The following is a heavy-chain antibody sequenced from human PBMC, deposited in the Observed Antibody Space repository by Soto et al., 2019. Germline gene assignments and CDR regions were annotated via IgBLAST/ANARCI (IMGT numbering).Heavy chain of an antibody. CDR3: ARDLYYSSGRYFDHDAFDI. Sequence: ASVKVSCKASGYNFTSYGISWVRQAPGQGLEWMGWISPHNDRTKYARRFQDRVTMTTETPTSTVYMELGSLRSDDTAVYYCARDLYYSSGRYFDHDAFDIWGQGTVVTISS. V-gene: IGHV1-18*01. D-gene: IGHD6-19*01. CDR2: ISPHNDRT. J-gene: IGHJ3*02. CDR1: GYNFTSYG.